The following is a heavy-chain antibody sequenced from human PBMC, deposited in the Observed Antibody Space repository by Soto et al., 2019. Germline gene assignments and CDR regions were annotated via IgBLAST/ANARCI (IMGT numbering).Heavy chain of an antibody. CDR2: IYHSGST. CDR1: GCSISSSNW. J-gene: IGHJ6*02. Sequence: SETLSLTCAVSGCSISSSNWSSWVRQPPGKGLEWIGEIYHSGSTNYNPSLKSRVTISVDKSKNQFSLKLSSVTAADTAVYYCARVPRGAVYGMDVWGQGTTVTVSS. V-gene: IGHV4-4*02. CDR3: ARVPRGAVYGMDV.